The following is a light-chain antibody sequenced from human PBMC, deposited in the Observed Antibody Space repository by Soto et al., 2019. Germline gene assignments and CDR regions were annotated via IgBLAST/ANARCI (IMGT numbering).Light chain of an antibody. CDR2: GAS. CDR1: HGVSGSF. Sequence: IVLTQSPGTLSLSPGERATLSCRANHGVSGSFLAWYQQKPDQAPRLLIYGASSRATGIPDRFSGSGSGTDFTLTISKLEPEDFAVYYCQQYGSSPLTFGGGTKVDIK. CDR3: QQYGSSPLT. J-gene: IGKJ4*01. V-gene: IGKV3-20*01.